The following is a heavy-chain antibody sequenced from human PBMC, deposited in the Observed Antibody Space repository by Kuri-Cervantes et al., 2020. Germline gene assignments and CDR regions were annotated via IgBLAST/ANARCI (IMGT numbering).Heavy chain of an antibody. J-gene: IGHJ4*02. CDR1: GITFSSYG. D-gene: IGHD1-26*01. CDR3: ATDKGYFAFDY. CDR2: ISYDGSNK. V-gene: IGHV3-30*03. Sequence: GESLKISCAASGITFSSYGMHWVRQAPGKGLEWVAVISYDGSNKYYADSVKGRFTISRDNSKNTLYLQMNSLRVEDTAVYYCATDKGYFAFDYWGQGTLVTVSS.